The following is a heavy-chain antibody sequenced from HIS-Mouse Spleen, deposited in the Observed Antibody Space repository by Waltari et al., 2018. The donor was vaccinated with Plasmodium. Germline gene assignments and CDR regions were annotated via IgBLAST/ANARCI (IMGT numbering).Heavy chain of an antibody. D-gene: IGHD3-9*01. CDR1: GFTFSRYS. CDR3: AREDILTGYYNDYWYFDL. Sequence: EVQLVASGGGLVKPGGSLRLSCAASGFTFSRYSMNWVRQAPGKGLEWVSSISSSSSYIYYADSVKGRFTISRDNAKNSLYLQMNSLRAEDTAVYYCAREDILTGYYNDYWYFDLWGRGTLVTVSS. J-gene: IGHJ2*01. CDR2: ISSSSSYI. V-gene: IGHV3-21*01.